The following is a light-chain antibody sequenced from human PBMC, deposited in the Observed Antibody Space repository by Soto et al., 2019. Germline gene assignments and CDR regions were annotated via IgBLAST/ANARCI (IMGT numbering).Light chain of an antibody. CDR2: KAS. CDR1: QSISKW. Sequence: DIQMTQSPSTLSASVGDRVTITCRASQSISKWLAWYQQKPGKAPKLLIYKASIFESGVPSRFTGSGSETHFTIYINSLQPDDFATNYCHQFSSHSSTFGLGNKLASK. CDR3: HQFSSHSST. J-gene: IGKJ2*01. V-gene: IGKV1-5*03.